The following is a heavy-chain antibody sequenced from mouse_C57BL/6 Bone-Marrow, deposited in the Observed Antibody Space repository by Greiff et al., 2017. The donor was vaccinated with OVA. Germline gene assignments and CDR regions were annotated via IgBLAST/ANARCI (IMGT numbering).Heavy chain of an antibody. V-gene: IGHV1-4*01. Sequence: VQLQQSGAELARPGASVKMSCKASGYTFTSYTMHWVKQRPGQGLEWIGNINPSSGYTKYNQKFKDKATLTADKSSSTAYMQLSSLTSEDSAVYYCARRNYGSSYDYFDYWGQGTTLTVSS. CDR3: ARRNYGSSYDYFDY. CDR1: GYTFTSYT. J-gene: IGHJ2*01. CDR2: INPSSGYT. D-gene: IGHD1-1*01.